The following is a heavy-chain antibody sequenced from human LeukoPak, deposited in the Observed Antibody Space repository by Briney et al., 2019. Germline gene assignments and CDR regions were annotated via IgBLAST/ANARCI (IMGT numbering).Heavy chain of an antibody. D-gene: IGHD2/OR15-2a*01. CDR1: GYTFTGYY. Sequence: ASVKVSCKASGYTFTGYYMHWVRQAPGQGLEWMGWINPNSGGTNYAQKFQGRVTMTRDTSISTAYMELSRLRSGDTAVYYCARVIYATYYFDYWGQGTLVTVSS. CDR3: ARVIYATYYFDY. J-gene: IGHJ4*02. V-gene: IGHV1-2*02. CDR2: INPNSGGT.